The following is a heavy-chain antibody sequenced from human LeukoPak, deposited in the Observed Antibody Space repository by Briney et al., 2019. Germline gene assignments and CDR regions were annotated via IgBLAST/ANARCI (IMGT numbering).Heavy chain of an antibody. V-gene: IGHV1-18*01. CDR1: GYTFTSYG. J-gene: IGHJ6*02. D-gene: IGHD6-13*01. CDR3: AREAGTYYYYGMDV. CDR2: ISAYNGNT. Sequence: ASVKVSCKASGYTFTSYGISWVRQAPGQGLEWMGWISAYNGNTNYAQRLQGRVTMTTDTSASTAYMELSSLRSEDTAVYYCAREAGTYYYYGMDVWGQGTTVTVSS.